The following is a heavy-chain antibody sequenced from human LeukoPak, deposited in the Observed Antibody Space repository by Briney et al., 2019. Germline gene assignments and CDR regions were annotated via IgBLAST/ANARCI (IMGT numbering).Heavy chain of an antibody. CDR1: GYTFTSYG. CDR3: ARTLNRWYAYYYYMDV. Sequence: ASVKVSCKASGYTFTSYGIGWVRQAPGQGLEWMGWISAYNGNTNYAQKLQGRVTTTTDTSTSTAYMELRSLRSDDTAVYYCARTLNRWYAYYYYMDVWGKGTTVTVSS. J-gene: IGHJ6*03. CDR2: ISAYNGNT. D-gene: IGHD6-13*01. V-gene: IGHV1-18*01.